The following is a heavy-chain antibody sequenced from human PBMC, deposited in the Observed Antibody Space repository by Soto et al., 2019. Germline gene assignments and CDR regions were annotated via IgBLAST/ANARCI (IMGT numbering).Heavy chain of an antibody. CDR2: IYYSGST. D-gene: IGHD3-22*01. CDR3: ASDNSLSGYYSNFDY. Sequence: PSETLSLTCTVSGGSISSYYWSCIRQPPGKGLEWIEYIYYSGSTNYNPSLQSRVTISVDTSKNQFSRKLSSVTAGDTAVYYCASDNSLSGYYSNFDYGGQGTLVTVSS. J-gene: IGHJ4*02. CDR1: GGSISSYY. V-gene: IGHV4-59*01.